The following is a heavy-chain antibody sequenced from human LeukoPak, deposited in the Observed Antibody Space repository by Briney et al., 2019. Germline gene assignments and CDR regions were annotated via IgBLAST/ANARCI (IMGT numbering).Heavy chain of an antibody. Sequence: GASVKVSCKASGYTFTGYYMHWVRQAPGQGLEWMGWINPNSGGTNYAQKFQGRVTMTRDTSISTAYMEPSRLRSDDTAVYYCARDLYDDSSDTPKTLWGQGTLVTVSS. V-gene: IGHV1-2*02. CDR1: GYTFTGYY. D-gene: IGHD3-22*01. CDR3: ARDLYDDSSDTPKTL. CDR2: INPNSGGT. J-gene: IGHJ4*02.